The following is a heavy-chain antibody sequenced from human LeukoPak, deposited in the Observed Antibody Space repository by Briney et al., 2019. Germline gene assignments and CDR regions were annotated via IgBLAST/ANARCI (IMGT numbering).Heavy chain of an antibody. J-gene: IGHJ4*02. CDR3: AREGRYDFWSGYCFDY. D-gene: IGHD3-3*01. CDR2: IKQDGSEK. CDR1: GFTFSSYW. Sequence: SGGSLRLSCAASGFTFSSYWMSWVRQAPGKGLEWVANIKQDGSEKYYVDSVKGRFTISRDNAKNSLYLQMNSLRAEDTAVYYCAREGRYDFWSGYCFDYWGQGTLVTVSS. V-gene: IGHV3-7*01.